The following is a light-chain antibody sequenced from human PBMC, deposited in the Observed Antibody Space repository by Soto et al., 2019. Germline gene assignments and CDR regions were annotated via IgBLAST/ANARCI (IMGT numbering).Light chain of an antibody. J-gene: IGKJ1*01. CDR3: QKYNSAPRA. CDR2: DAS. V-gene: IGKV1-27*01. CDR1: QGISNC. Sequence: DIQMTQSPSSLSASVGDRVTITCRASQGISNCLAWYQQKPEKVPKLLIYDASTLQSGVPSRFSGSGSGTDFTLTISSLQPEDVATYYCQKYNSAPRAFGQGTKVEIK.